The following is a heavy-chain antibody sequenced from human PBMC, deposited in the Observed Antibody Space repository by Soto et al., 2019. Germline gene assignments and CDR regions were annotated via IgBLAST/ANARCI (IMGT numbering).Heavy chain of an antibody. J-gene: IGHJ3*02. CDR3: ARGLHCSGGSCHGPNAFDI. CDR2: IGTAGDT. V-gene: IGHV3-13*01. CDR1: GFTFSSYD. D-gene: IGHD2-15*01. Sequence: PWGSLRLSCAASGFTFSSYDMHLVRQATGKGLEWVSAIGTAGDTYYPGSVKGRFTISRENAKNSLYLQMNSLRAGDTAVYYCARGLHCSGGSCHGPNAFDIWGQGTMVTVS.